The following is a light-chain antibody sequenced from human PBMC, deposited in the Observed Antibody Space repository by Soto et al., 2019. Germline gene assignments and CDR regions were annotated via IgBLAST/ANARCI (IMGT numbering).Light chain of an antibody. Sequence: EIVSTQSPATLSLSPGERATLSCRASQSIGSYLAWYQQKPGQAPRLLIYDASNRATGIPARFSGSGSGTDFTLTISSLEPEDFAVYYCQQRSNWPITFGQGTRLEIK. CDR2: DAS. CDR1: QSIGSY. CDR3: QQRSNWPIT. J-gene: IGKJ5*01. V-gene: IGKV3-11*01.